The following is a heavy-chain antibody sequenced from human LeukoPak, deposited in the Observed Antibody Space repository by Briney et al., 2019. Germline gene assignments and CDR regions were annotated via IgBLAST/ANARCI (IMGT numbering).Heavy chain of an antibody. CDR1: DDSFSSHY. J-gene: IGHJ3*02. CDR2: ISYIGST. V-gene: IGHV4-59*11. D-gene: IGHD4-17*01. CDR3: ARDLVTVTKGFDI. Sequence: AETLSLTCAVSDDSFSSHYWTWIRQPPGRGLEGIGYISYIGSTNYNPSLKSRVTISIDTSKNQFSLKLSSVTAADTAVYYCARDLVTVTKGFDIWGQGTMVSVSS.